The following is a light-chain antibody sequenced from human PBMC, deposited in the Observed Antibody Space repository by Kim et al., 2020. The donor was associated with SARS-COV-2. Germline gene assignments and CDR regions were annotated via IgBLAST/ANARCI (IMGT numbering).Light chain of an antibody. J-gene: IGLJ1*01. CDR3: QSYDNSLSGYV. CDR1: SSNIGAGFD. CDR2: DNN. V-gene: IGLV1-40*01. Sequence: RVIISCTGISSNIGAGFDVHWYQQIPGTAPKLLIYDNNNRPSGVPDRFSGSKAGTSASLAITGLQAEDEADYYCQSYDNSLSGYVFGTGTKVTVL.